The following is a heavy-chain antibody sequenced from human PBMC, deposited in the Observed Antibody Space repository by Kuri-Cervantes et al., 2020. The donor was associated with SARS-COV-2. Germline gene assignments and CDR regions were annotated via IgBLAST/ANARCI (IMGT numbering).Heavy chain of an antibody. J-gene: IGHJ4*02. CDR2: INHSGST. V-gene: IGHV4-34*01. CDR3: ARGSESPPFDY. D-gene: IGHD2/OR15-2a*01. Sequence: GSLRLSCAVYGGSFSGYYWSRIRQPPGKGLEWIGEINHSGSTNYNPSLESRVTISVDTSKNQFSLKLSSVTAADTAVYYCARGSESPPFDYWGQGILVTDSS. CDR1: GGSFSGYY.